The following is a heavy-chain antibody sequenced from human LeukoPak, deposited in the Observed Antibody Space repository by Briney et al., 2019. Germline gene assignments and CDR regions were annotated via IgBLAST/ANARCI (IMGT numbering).Heavy chain of an antibody. J-gene: IGHJ4*02. Sequence: SETLSLTCTVSGYSITSGYYWGWIRQPPGKGLEWIGRIYTSGSTNYNPSLKSRVTMSVDTSKNQFSLKLSSVTAADTAVYYCARHSYSVPHYFDYWGQGTLVTVSS. CDR1: GYSITSGYY. CDR3: ARHSYSVPHYFDY. D-gene: IGHD3-10*02. CDR2: IYTSGST. V-gene: IGHV4-38-2*02.